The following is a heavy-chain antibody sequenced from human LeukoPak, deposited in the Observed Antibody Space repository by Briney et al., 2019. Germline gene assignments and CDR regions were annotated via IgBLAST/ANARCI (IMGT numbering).Heavy chain of an antibody. CDR2: IIPIFGTA. CDR3: ARATKVLRFLEWFDP. CDR1: GGTFSSYA. D-gene: IGHD3-3*01. V-gene: IGHV1-69*13. J-gene: IGHJ5*02. Sequence: GASVKVSCKASGGTFSSYAISWVRQAPGQGLEWMGGIIPIFGTANYAQKFQGRVTITADESTSTAYMELSSLRSEDTAVYYCARATKVLRFLEWFDPWGQGTLVTVSS.